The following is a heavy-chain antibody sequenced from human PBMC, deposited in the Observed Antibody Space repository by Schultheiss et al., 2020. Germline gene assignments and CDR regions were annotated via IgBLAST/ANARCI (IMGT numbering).Heavy chain of an antibody. V-gene: IGHV3-23*01. J-gene: IGHJ6*02. Sequence: GESLKISCAASGFTFSSYSMNWVRQAPGKGLEWVSAISGSGGSTYYADSVKDRFTISRDNSKNTLYLQMNSLRAEDTAVYYCAKSLVYYYYGMDVWGQGTTVNVYS. D-gene: IGHD2-8*02. CDR3: AKSLVYYYYGMDV. CDR2: ISGSGGST. CDR1: GFTFSSYS.